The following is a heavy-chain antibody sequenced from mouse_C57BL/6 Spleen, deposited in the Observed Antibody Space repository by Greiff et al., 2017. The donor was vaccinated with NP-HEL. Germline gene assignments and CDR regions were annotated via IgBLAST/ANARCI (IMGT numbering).Heavy chain of an antibody. CDR2: ISYDGSN. D-gene: IGHD1-1*01. V-gene: IGHV3-6*01. CDR1: GYSITSGYY. CDR3: AVYYGSFYWYFDV. Sequence: EVKLQESGPGLVKPSQSLSLTCSVTGYSITSGYYWNWIRQFPGNKLEWMGYISYDGSNNYNPSLKNRISITRDTSKNQFFLKLNSVTTEDTATYYCAVYYGSFYWYFDVWGTGTTVTVSS. J-gene: IGHJ1*03.